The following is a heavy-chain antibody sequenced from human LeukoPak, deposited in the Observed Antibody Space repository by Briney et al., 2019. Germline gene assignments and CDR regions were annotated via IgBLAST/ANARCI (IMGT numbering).Heavy chain of an antibody. CDR2: IYYSGTT. J-gene: IGHJ3*02. CDR1: GGSISSGGYY. Sequence: SETLSLTCTVSGGSISSGGYYWSWIRQHPGKGLEWIGYIYYSGTTYYNPSLKSRVTISVDTSENQFSLKLSSVTAADTAVYYCARRAYGSASYYFDIWGQGTMVTVSS. D-gene: IGHD3-10*01. V-gene: IGHV4-31*03. CDR3: ARRAYGSASYYFDI.